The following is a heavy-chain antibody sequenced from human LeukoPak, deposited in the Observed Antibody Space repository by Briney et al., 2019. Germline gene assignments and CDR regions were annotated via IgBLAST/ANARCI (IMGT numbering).Heavy chain of an antibody. Sequence: GGSLRLSCAASGFTFSSYGMHWVRQAPGKGLEWVAFIRYDGSNKYYADSVKGRFTISRDNAKNTLYLQMNSLRAEDTAVYYCASPYCSGGSCYLEAFDSWGQGTLVTVSS. V-gene: IGHV3-30*02. J-gene: IGHJ4*02. CDR2: IRYDGSNK. D-gene: IGHD2-15*01. CDR1: GFTFSSYG. CDR3: ASPYCSGGSCYLEAFDS.